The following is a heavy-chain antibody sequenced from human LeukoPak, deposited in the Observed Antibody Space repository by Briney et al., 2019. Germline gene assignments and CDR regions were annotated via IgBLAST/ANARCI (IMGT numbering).Heavy chain of an antibody. CDR3: AKDKASYSSGWYDY. J-gene: IGHJ4*02. D-gene: IGHD6-19*01. Sequence: GGSLRLSCAASGFTFSSYWMSWVRQAPGKGLEWVANIKQDGSEKYYVDSVKGRFTISRDNAKNSLYLQMNSLRAEDTALYYCAKDKASYSSGWYDYWGQGTLVTVSS. CDR1: GFTFSSYW. V-gene: IGHV3-7*03. CDR2: IKQDGSEK.